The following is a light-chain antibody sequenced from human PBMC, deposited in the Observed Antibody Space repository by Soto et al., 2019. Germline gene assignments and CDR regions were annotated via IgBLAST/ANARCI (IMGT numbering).Light chain of an antibody. J-gene: IGKJ1*01. CDR3: QPYDSYSEA. V-gene: IGKV1-5*03. Sequence: DIQMTQSPSTLSGSVGDRVTITCRASQTMISWLARYQQQPWKAPKLLIYKASTLKSWVPSRFRGSGSGTEFTLTISSLQPDDLATDSCQPYDSYSEAFGQGTKV. CDR2: KAS. CDR1: QTMISW.